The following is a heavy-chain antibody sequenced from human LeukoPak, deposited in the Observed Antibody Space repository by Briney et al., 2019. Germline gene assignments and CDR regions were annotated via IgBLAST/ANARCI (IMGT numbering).Heavy chain of an antibody. V-gene: IGHV1-2*02. CDR2: INPNSGGT. CDR3: ARDAPAQYYYDLDY. CDR1: GYTFTGYY. Sequence: ASVKVSCKASGYTFTGYYMHWVRQVPGQGLEWMGWINPNSGGTNYAQKFQGRVTMTRDTSISTAYMELSRLRSDDTAVYYCARDAPAQYYYDLDYWGQGTLVTVSS. D-gene: IGHD3-22*01. J-gene: IGHJ4*02.